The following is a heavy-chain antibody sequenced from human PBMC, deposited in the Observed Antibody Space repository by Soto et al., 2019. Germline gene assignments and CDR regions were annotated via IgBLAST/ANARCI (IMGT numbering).Heavy chain of an antibody. Sequence: GAPVKVSCKASGYTFTSYGISWVRQAPGQGLEWMGWISAYNGNTNYAQKLQGRVTMTTDTSTSTAYMELRSLRSDDTAVYYCARDSRVPTYYYDSSGYLVYWGQGTLVTVSS. J-gene: IGHJ4*02. CDR1: GYTFTSYG. CDR3: ARDSRVPTYYYDSSGYLVY. CDR2: ISAYNGNT. D-gene: IGHD3-22*01. V-gene: IGHV1-18*04.